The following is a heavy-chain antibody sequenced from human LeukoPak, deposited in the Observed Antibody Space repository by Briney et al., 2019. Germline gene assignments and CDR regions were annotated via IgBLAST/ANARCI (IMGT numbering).Heavy chain of an antibody. V-gene: IGHV4-34*01. J-gene: IGHJ6*03. Sequence: PSETLSLTCAVYGGSFSGYYWSWIRQPPGKGLEWIGEINHSGSTNYNPSLKSRVTISVDTSKNQFSLKLSSVTAADTAVYYCARDTSGWYGGYYYMDVWGKGTTVTISS. CDR3: ARDTSGWYGGYYYMDV. D-gene: IGHD6-19*01. CDR2: INHSGST. CDR1: GGSFSGYY.